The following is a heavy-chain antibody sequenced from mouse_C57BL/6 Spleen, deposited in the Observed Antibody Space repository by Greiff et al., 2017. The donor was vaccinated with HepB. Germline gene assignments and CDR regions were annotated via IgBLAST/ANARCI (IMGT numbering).Heavy chain of an antibody. Sequence: QVQLQQPGAELVKPGASVKLSCKASGYTFTSYWMHWVKQRPGQGLEWIGMIHPNSGSTNYNEKFKSKATLTVDKSSSTAYMQLSSLTSEDSAVYYCARSAMITTWTTPHWYFDVWGTGTTVTVSS. CDR2: IHPNSGST. CDR1: GYTFTSYW. D-gene: IGHD2-4*01. J-gene: IGHJ1*03. CDR3: ARSAMITTWTTPHWYFDV. V-gene: IGHV1-64*01.